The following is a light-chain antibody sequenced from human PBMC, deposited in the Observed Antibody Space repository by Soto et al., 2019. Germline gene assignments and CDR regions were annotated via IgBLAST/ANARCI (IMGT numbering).Light chain of an antibody. V-gene: IGLV2-18*02. Sequence: QSALTQPPSGSGSPGQSVTISCTGTSSDVGTYNRVSWYQQPPGTAPKLMIYGVSNRPSGGPDRFSGSKSGNTDSLTISGLHAEDEANYYCSSYSSSTTVVFGGGTKVTVL. CDR1: SSDVGTYNR. CDR2: GVS. CDR3: SSYSSSTTVV. J-gene: IGLJ2*01.